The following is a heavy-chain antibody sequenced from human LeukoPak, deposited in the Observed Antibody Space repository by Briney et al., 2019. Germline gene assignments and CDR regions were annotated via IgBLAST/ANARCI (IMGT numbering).Heavy chain of an antibody. CDR1: GFTFSSYE. D-gene: IGHD2-2*01. Sequence: GGSLRLSCAASGFTFSSYEINWFRQAPGKGLEWVAFINAGGSIMYYADSVKGRFTISRDNAKNSLYLQMNSLRAEDTAIYYCAKDSGTCCHYFDYWGQGTLVTVSS. J-gene: IGHJ4*02. CDR3: AKDSGTCCHYFDY. CDR2: INAGGSIM. V-gene: IGHV3-48*03.